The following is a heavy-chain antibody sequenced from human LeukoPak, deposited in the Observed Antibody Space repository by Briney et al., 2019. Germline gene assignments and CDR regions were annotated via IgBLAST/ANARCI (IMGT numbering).Heavy chain of an antibody. CDR3: AVGYSSGWSFGDI. V-gene: IGHV1-8*01. CDR2: MNPNSGNT. CDR1: GYTFTSYD. J-gene: IGHJ3*02. Sequence: ASVKVSCKASGYTFTSYDINWVRQATGQGLEWMGWMNPNSGNTDYAQKFQGRVTMTRNTSISTAYMELSSLRSEDTAVYYCAVGYSSGWSFGDIWGQGTMVTVSS. D-gene: IGHD6-19*01.